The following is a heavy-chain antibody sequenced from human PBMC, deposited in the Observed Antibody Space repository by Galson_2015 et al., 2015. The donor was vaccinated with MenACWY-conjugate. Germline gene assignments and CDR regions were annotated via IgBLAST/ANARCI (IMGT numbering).Heavy chain of an antibody. Sequence: DGETIDYAAPVKGRFTVSRDDSKSTPYLQMNSLKSEDTGVYYCTVDRMSGRARWWWNYWGQGTLVTVSS. V-gene: IGHV3-15*01. D-gene: IGHD2-21*01. CDR3: TVDRMSGRARWWWNY. CDR2: DGETI. J-gene: IGHJ4*02.